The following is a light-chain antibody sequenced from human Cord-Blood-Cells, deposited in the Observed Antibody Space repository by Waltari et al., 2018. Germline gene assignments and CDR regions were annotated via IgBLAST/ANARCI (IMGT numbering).Light chain of an antibody. CDR3: SSYTSSSTLV. Sequence: QSALTQPASVSGSPGLSITISCTGTSSDVGGYNYVSWYQQHPGKAPKLIIYEVSNRPSGVSNRFSGSKSGNTASLTISGLQAEDEADYYCSSYTSSSTLVFGGGTKLTVL. J-gene: IGLJ2*01. V-gene: IGLV2-14*01. CDR1: SSDVGGYNY. CDR2: EVS.